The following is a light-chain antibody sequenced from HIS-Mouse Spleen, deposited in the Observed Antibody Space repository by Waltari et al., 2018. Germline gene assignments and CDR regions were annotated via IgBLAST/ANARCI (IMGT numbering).Light chain of an antibody. CDR3: SSYTSSSTLWV. Sequence: QSALTQPASVSGSPGQSITISCTGTSSDVGGHNYFSWYQQHPGKAPKLMIYEVSNRPSGVSNRFSGSKSGNTASLTISGLQAEDEADYYCSSYTSSSTLWVFGGGTKLTVL. J-gene: IGLJ3*02. V-gene: IGLV2-14*01. CDR2: EVS. CDR1: SSDVGGHNY.